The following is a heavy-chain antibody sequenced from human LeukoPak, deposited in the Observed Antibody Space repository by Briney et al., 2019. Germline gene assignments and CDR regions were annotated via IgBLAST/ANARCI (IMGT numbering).Heavy chain of an antibody. CDR3: ASKEVFDY. CDR2: INSDGRST. CDR1: GFTFSDYY. Sequence: PGGSLRLSCAASGFTFSDYYMSWIRQAPGKGLAWVSGINSDGRSTRYADSVKGRFTISRDNAKNTLYLQMNSLRAEDTAVYYCASKEVFDYWGQGTLVTVSS. J-gene: IGHJ4*02. V-gene: IGHV3-74*01.